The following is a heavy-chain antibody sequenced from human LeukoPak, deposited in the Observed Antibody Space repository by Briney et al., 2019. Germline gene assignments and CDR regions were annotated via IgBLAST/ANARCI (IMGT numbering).Heavy chain of an antibody. D-gene: IGHD6-13*01. CDR3: ARDGPDSSSLDY. Sequence: AGGSLRLSCAASGFTFSSYGMHWVRQAPGKGLEWVAVIWYDGSNKYYAESVKGRFTISRDNSKNTLYLQMNSLKAEDTAVDYCARDGPDSSSLDYWGQGTLVTVSS. CDR1: GFTFSSYG. CDR2: IWYDGSNK. V-gene: IGHV3-33*01. J-gene: IGHJ4*02.